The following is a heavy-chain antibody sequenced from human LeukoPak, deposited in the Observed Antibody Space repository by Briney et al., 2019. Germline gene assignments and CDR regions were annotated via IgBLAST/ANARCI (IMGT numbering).Heavy chain of an antibody. CDR2: ISYDGSNK. CDR1: GFTFSSYA. V-gene: IGHV3-30*14. D-gene: IGHD6-13*01. J-gene: IGHJ4*02. Sequence: GGSLRLSCAASGFTFSSYAMHWVRQAPGKGLEWVAVISYDGSNKYYADSVKGRFTISRDNAKNSLYLQMNSLRAEDTAVYYCARGVYSRTWAILPSLDYWGQGTLVTVSS. CDR3: ARGVYSRTWAILPSLDY.